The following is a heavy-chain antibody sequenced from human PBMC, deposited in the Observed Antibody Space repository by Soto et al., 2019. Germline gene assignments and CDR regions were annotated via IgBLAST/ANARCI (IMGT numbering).Heavy chain of an antibody. V-gene: IGHV3-53*01. J-gene: IGHJ5*01. D-gene: IGHD1-26*01. CDR2: MYSGDSA. Sequence: PGGSLRLSCAASGFIVTNFYMSWVRQAPGKGLEWVSVMYSGDSAYYADSVQGRFTISRDRWKNTVYLPMSALRVEDTAVYYCARENPSDSRVGSWGQGTLVTVS. CDR3: ARENPSDSRVGS. CDR1: GFIVTNFY.